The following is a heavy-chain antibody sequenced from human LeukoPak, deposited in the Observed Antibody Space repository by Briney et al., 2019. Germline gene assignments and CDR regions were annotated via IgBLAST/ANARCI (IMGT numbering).Heavy chain of an antibody. CDR1: EFTVSSNY. V-gene: IGHV3-66*01. J-gene: IGHJ4*02. CDR3: ARGTVTMVDY. Sequence: GSLRLSCAASEFTVSSNYMSWVRQAPGKGLEWVSVIYSGGSTYYADSVKGRFTISRDNSKNTLFLQMNSLRAGDTAVYYCARGTVTMVDYWGQGTLVTVSS. CDR2: IYSGGST. D-gene: IGHD3-10*01.